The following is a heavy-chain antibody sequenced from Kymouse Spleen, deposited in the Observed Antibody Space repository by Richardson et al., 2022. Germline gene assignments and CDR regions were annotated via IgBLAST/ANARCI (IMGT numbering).Heavy chain of an antibody. CDR2: IYYSGST. Sequence: QLQLQESGPGLVKPSETLSLTCTVSGGSISSSSYYWGWIRQPPGKGLEWIGSIYYSGSTYYNPSLKSRVTISVDTSKNQFSLKLSSVTAADTAVYYCARLGATRASYWYFDLWGRGTLVTVSS. J-gene: IGHJ2*01. CDR1: GGSISSSSYY. D-gene: IGHD1-26*01. CDR3: ARLGATRASYWYFDL. V-gene: IGHV4-39*01.